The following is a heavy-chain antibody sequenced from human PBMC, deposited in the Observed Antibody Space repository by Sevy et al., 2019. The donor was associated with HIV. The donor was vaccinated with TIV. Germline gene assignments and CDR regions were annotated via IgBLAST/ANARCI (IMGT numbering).Heavy chain of an antibody. Sequence: SETLSLTCAVSGVSVSSDTYYWSWIRQPPGKGLEWIGYVYDTGSNNYSPSFKSQFTISVEPSKNQFSLRLFSFAAADMVVYYGAREPYFFDKSGYYWEYWGQGALVTFSS. CDR1: GVSVSSDTYY. V-gene: IGHV4-61*01. D-gene: IGHD3-22*01. CDR2: VYDTGSN. CDR3: AREPYFFDKSGYYWEY. J-gene: IGHJ4*02.